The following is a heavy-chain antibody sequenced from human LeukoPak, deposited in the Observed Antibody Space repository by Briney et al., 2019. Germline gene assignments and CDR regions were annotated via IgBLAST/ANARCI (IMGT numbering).Heavy chain of an antibody. CDR2: IYYSGST. D-gene: IGHD3-3*01. J-gene: IGHJ4*02. CDR3: ASQARYYDFWIDY. CDR1: GGSISSGDYY. V-gene: IGHV4-30-4*08. Sequence: SETLSLTCTVSGGSISSGDYYWSWIRQPPGKGLEWIGYIYYSGSTYYNPSLKSRVTISVDTSKNQFSLKLSSVTAADTAVYYCASQARYYDFWIDYWGQGTLVTVSS.